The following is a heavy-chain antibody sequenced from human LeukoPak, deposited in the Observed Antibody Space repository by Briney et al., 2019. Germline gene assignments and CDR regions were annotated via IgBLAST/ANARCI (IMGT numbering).Heavy chain of an antibody. Sequence: PGGSLRLSCAASGFTFSSYGMSWVRQAPGKGLEWVSSISSSSSYIYYADSVKGRFTISRDNAKNSLYLQMNSLRAEDTAVYYCARVDWNDPRGFDYWGQGTLVTVSS. CDR1: GFTFSSYG. V-gene: IGHV3-21*01. CDR2: ISSSSSYI. J-gene: IGHJ4*02. D-gene: IGHD1-1*01. CDR3: ARVDWNDPRGFDY.